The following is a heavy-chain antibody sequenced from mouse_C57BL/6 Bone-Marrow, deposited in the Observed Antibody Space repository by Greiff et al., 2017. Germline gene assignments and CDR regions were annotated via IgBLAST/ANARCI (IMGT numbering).Heavy chain of an antibody. CDR2: INPNTGGT. CDR3: ARPGSLRSFDY. D-gene: IGHD1-1*01. J-gene: IGHJ2*01. V-gene: IGHV1-18*01. CDR1: GYTFTDYN. Sequence: EVQLQQSGPELVKPGASVKIPCKASGYTFTDYNMDWVKQSHGKSLEWIGDINPNTGGTIYNQKFKGKATLTVDKSSSTAYMELRSLTSEDTAVYYCARPGSLRSFDYWGQGTTLTVSS.